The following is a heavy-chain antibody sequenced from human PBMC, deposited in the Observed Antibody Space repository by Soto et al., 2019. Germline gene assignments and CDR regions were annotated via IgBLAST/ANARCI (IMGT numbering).Heavy chain of an antibody. CDR3: ARQSSTSYPSTCMAV. D-gene: IGHD1-26*01. CDR1: GYSFTSYW. CDR2: IYPGDSDT. V-gene: IGHV5-51*01. Sequence: GQSMKISCKGSGYSFTSYWIGWVRQMPGKGLEWMGIIYPGDSDTRYSPSFQGQVTISADKSISTAYLQWSSLKASDTAMYYCARQSSTSYPSTCMAVWGQGTTVTVSS. J-gene: IGHJ6*02.